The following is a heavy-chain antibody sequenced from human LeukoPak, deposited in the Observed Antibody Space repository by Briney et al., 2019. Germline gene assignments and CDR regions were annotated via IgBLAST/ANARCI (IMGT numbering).Heavy chain of an antibody. Sequence: PGRSLRLSCAASGFTFSSYGMHWVRQAPGKGLEWVAVISNDGTNKYYADSVKGRFTISRDNSKNSLYLQMNSLRAEDTAVYYCAKRAVAGAYFDYWGQGTLVTVSS. CDR1: GFTFSSYG. CDR3: AKRAVAGAYFDY. D-gene: IGHD6-19*01. J-gene: IGHJ4*02. V-gene: IGHV3-30*18. CDR2: ISNDGTNK.